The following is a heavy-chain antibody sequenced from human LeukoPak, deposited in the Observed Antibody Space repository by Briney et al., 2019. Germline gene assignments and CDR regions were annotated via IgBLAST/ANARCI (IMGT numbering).Heavy chain of an antibody. D-gene: IGHD6-13*01. J-gene: IGHJ4*02. CDR1: GFTFSSYS. V-gene: IGHV3-48*04. CDR2: ISSSSSTI. CDR3: ARGTYSSSWYADY. Sequence: PGGSLRLSCAASGFTFSSYSMNWVRQAPGKGLEWVSYISSSSSTIYYADSVKGRFTISRDNAKNSLYLQMNSLRAEDTAVYYCARGTYSSSWYADYWGQGTLVTVSS.